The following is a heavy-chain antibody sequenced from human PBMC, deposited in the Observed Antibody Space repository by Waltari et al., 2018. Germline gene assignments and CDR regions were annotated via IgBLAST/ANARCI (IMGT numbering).Heavy chain of an antibody. CDR2: IDWDDDK. D-gene: IGHD3-22*01. V-gene: IGHV2-70*15. J-gene: IGHJ3*02. CDR1: GFSLSTSGMC. Sequence: QVTLRESGPALVKPTQTLTLTCTFSGFSLSTSGMCVSWSGQPTGKALEWLARIDWDDDKYYSTSLKTRLTISKDTSKNQVVLTMTNMDPVDTATYYCARSYYYDSSGYYPPDAFDIWGQGTMVTVSS. CDR3: ARSYYYDSSGYYPPDAFDI.